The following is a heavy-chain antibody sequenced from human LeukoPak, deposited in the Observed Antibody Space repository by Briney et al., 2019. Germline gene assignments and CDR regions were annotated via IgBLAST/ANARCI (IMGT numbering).Heavy chain of an antibody. CDR2: FNPNSGGT. Sequence: ASVKVSCKASGYTFTGYYMHWVRQAPGQGLEWMGWFNPNSGGTNYAQKFQGRVTMARDTSISTAYMELSRLRSDDTAVYYCARVRSSSWYEAYYFDYWGQGTLVTVSS. J-gene: IGHJ4*02. V-gene: IGHV1-2*02. CDR3: ARVRSSSWYEAYYFDY. D-gene: IGHD6-13*01. CDR1: GYTFTGYY.